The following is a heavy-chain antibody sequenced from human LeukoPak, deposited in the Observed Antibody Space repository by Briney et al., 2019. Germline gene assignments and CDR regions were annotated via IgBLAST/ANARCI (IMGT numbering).Heavy chain of an antibody. Sequence: GGSLRLSCVASGFTFSSYGMHWVRQAPGKGLEWVAFIRYDGSNKYYADSVKGRFTISRDNAKNSLYLQMNSLRAEDTAVYYCARDTTSISHNFDYWGQGTLVTVSS. CDR2: IRYDGSNK. D-gene: IGHD2/OR15-2a*01. J-gene: IGHJ4*02. CDR1: GFTFSSYG. V-gene: IGHV3-30*02. CDR3: ARDTTSISHNFDY.